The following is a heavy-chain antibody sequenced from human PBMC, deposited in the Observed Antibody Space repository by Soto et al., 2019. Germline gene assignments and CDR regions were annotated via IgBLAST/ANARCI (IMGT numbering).Heavy chain of an antibody. V-gene: IGHV3-30-3*01. Sequence: ESGGGVVQPGRSLRLSCAASGFTFSSYAMHWVRQAPGKGLEWVAVISYDGSNKYYADSVKGRFTISRDNSKNTLYLQMNSLRAEDTAVYYCARERSYMVRGVILDYWGQGTLVTVSS. CDR2: ISYDGSNK. D-gene: IGHD3-10*01. CDR3: ARERSYMVRGVILDY. J-gene: IGHJ4*02. CDR1: GFTFSSYA.